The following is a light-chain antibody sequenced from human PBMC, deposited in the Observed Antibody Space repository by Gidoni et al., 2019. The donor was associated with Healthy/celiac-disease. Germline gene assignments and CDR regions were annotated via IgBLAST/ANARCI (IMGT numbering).Light chain of an antibody. CDR2: GAS. J-gene: IGKJ3*01. Sequence: EIVLTQSPGTLSLSPGERATLSCRASQSVSSSYLAWYQQKPGQAPRLLIDGASSRATGIPDRFSGSGSGTDFTLTISRLEPEDFAVYYCQQYGSSPGFTFGPXTKVDIK. V-gene: IGKV3-20*01. CDR1: QSVSSSY. CDR3: QQYGSSPGFT.